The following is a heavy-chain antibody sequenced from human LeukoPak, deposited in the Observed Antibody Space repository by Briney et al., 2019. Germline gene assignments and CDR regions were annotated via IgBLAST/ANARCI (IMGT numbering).Heavy chain of an antibody. CDR1: GYTFTSYY. CDR2: INPNSGGT. V-gene: IGHV1-2*02. Sequence: ASVKVSFKASGYTFTSYYMHWVRQAPGQGLEWMGWINPNSGGTNYSQKFQGRVTMTRDTSISTGYMELTRLRSDDTAVYYCARDLREYTYGDPFDYWGQGTLVTVSS. J-gene: IGHJ4*02. CDR3: ARDLREYTYGDPFDY. D-gene: IGHD5-18*01.